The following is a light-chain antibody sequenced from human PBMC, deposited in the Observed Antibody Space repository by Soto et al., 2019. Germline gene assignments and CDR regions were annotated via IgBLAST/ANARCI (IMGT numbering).Light chain of an antibody. Sequence: QSALPQPASVSGSPGQSIAISCTGSSSDVGIYNYVSWYQQHPGKAPKLMIYEANKRPSGVSNRFSGSKSGNTASLTISGLQAEDEADYYCSSYTTSAPYVFGSGTKV. CDR2: EAN. V-gene: IGLV2-14*01. CDR1: SSDVGIYNY. J-gene: IGLJ1*01. CDR3: SSYTTSAPYV.